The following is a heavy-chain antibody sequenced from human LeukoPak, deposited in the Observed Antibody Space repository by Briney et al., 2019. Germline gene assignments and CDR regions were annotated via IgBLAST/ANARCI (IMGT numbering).Heavy chain of an antibody. V-gene: IGHV6-1*01. J-gene: IGHJ4*02. CDR2: TYYRSKWYN. CDR1: GDSVSSNSAA. Sequence: SQTLSLTCAISGDSVSSNSAAWNWIRQSPSRGLEWLGRTYYRSKWYNDYAVSVKSRITINPDTSKNQFSLQLNSVTPEDTAVYYCARGAERRVRGVTSFDYWGQGTLVTVSS. D-gene: IGHD3-10*01. CDR3: ARGAERRVRGVTSFDY.